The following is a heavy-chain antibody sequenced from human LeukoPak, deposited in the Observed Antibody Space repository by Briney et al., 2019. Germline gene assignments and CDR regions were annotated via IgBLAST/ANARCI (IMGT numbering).Heavy chain of an antibody. J-gene: IGHJ5*02. V-gene: IGHV1-46*01. CDR2: ISPSGDST. CDR1: GYTFTRYY. D-gene: IGHD3-22*01. Sequence: ASVKVSCKASGYTFTRYYMRWVRQAPGQGLEWMGIISPSGDSTSYAQKFQGRVTMTRGTSSRTVYLDLSGLRSEDTAVYYCARGRDYYAITGYHNWFDAWGQGTLVTVSS. CDR3: ARGRDYYAITGYHNWFDA.